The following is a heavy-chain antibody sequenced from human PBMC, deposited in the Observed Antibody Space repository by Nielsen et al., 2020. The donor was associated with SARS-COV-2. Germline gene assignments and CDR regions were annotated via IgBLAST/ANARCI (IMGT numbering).Heavy chain of an antibody. J-gene: IGHJ4*02. Sequence: WIRQPPGKGLQWIASIYYSGSTYYNPSLKSRVTISVDTSKNQFSLKLSSVTAADTAVYYCASQAVLLNCSGGSCYSGLYWGQGTLVTVSS. CDR2: IYYSGST. V-gene: IGHV4-39*07. CDR3: ASQAVLLNCSGGSCYSGLY. D-gene: IGHD2-15*01.